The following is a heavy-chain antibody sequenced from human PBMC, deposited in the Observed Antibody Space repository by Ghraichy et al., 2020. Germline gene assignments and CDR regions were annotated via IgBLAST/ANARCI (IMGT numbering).Heavy chain of an antibody. V-gene: IGHV3-23*01. CDR2: ISSTGAGT. Sequence: GGSLRLSCTASGFTFSNYAMNWVRQAPGKGLEWVSGISSTGAGTYYADSVEGRFTISRDKSKNTLLLQMSSLRAEDTAIYYCARDESEFMITLFDYWGQGTLVTVSS. J-gene: IGHJ4*02. CDR1: GFTFSNYA. CDR3: ARDESEFMITLFDY. D-gene: IGHD3-16*01.